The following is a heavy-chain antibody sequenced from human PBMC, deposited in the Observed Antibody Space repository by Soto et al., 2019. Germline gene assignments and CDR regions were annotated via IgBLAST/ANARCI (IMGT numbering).Heavy chain of an antibody. CDR2: IFYSGST. CDR1: GGSISSGNYY. CDR3: GRGGSGDIVVVAAIDY. J-gene: IGHJ4*02. Sequence: QVQLQESGPGLVKPSQTLSLTCTVSGGSISSGNYYWSRIRQHPGKGLEWIGYIFYSGSTYYNPSLQSRVTISADTSKNQSSLKLSSVTAADTAVYYCGRGGSGDIVVVAAIDYWGQGTLVTVSS. V-gene: IGHV4-31*03. D-gene: IGHD2-15*01.